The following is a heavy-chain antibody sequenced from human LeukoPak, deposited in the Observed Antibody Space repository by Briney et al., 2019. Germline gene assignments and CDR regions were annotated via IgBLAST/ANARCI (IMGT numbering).Heavy chain of an antibody. CDR1: GYTFRRNG. J-gene: IGHJ4*02. V-gene: IGHV3-33*01. D-gene: IGHD5-18*01. CDR2: IWYDGSKK. Sequence: PSGGSLRLSCAASGYTFRRNGMHWVRQAPGKGLEWVAVIWYDGSKKYYGDSVRGRFTISRDNSKNTLYLQMNSLRAEDTAVYYCARWLSDKIDSNGYLDNWGQGTLVAVSS. CDR3: ARWLSDKIDSNGYLDN.